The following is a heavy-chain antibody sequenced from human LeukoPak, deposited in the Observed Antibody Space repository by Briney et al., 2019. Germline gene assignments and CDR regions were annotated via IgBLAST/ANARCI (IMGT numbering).Heavy chain of an antibody. D-gene: IGHD2-15*01. CDR2: ISAYNGNT. Sequence: GAPGKACCKASGYTFTRYGIIWVRQAAGHGLEGMGWISAYNGNTNYAQKLQGRVTMTTDTSTSTAYMELRSMRSDDSAVYYCASSALSAVARIDYWGQGTLVTVSS. J-gene: IGHJ4*02. V-gene: IGHV1-18*01. CDR1: GYTFTRYG. CDR3: ASSALSAVARIDY.